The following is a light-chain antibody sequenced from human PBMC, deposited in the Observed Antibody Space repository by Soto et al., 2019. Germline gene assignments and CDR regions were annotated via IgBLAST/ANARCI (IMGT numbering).Light chain of an antibody. CDR2: DAS. CDR1: QDISNY. CDR3: QQYSHLIT. J-gene: IGKJ5*01. V-gene: IGKV1-33*01. Sequence: IQLNQSPSFLYATVGDRVTITFQASQDISNYLNWYQQKLGKAPKLLIYDASNLETGVPSRFSGSGSGTDFTFTISSLQPEDIATYYCQQYSHLITFGQGTRLEIK.